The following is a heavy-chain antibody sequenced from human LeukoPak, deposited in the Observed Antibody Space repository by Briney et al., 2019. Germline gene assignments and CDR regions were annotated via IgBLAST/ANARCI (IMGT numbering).Heavy chain of an antibody. J-gene: IGHJ3*02. Sequence: GESLKISCKASGYIFTTYLIGWVRQMSGKGPEWMGFIYPGDSDTRYSPSFQGQVTMSAGKSISTAYLQWSSLKASDTAMYYCARHSKAAAIVDAFDIWGQGTMVTVSS. D-gene: IGHD6-13*01. CDR3: ARHSKAAAIVDAFDI. V-gene: IGHV5-51*01. CDR2: IYPGDSDT. CDR1: GYIFTTYL.